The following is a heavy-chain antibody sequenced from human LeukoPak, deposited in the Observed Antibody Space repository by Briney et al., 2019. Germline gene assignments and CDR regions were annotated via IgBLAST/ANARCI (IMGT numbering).Heavy chain of an antibody. J-gene: IGHJ4*02. CDR1: GGSFSGYY. Sequence: SETLSLTCAVYGGSFSGYYWSWIRQPPGKGLEWIGYIYYSGSTNYNPSLKSRVTISVDTSKNQFSLKLSSVTAADTAVYYCARLPLVRGSFDFDYWGQGTLVTVSS. V-gene: IGHV4-59*08. CDR3: ARLPLVRGSFDFDY. CDR2: IYYSGST. D-gene: IGHD3-10*01.